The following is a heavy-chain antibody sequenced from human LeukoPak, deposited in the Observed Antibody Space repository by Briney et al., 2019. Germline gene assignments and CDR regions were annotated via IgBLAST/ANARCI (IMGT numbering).Heavy chain of an antibody. V-gene: IGHV1-18*04. CDR1: GYTFTSYG. CDR3: ARGGDIVVVTAIVPFDY. D-gene: IGHD2-21*02. Sequence: ASVKVSCKASGYTFTSYGISWVRQAPGQGLEWMGLISAYNGNTNYAQKLQGRVTMTTDTSTSTAYMELRSLRSDDTAVYYCARGGDIVVVTAIVPFDYWGQGTLVTVSS. CDR2: ISAYNGNT. J-gene: IGHJ4*02.